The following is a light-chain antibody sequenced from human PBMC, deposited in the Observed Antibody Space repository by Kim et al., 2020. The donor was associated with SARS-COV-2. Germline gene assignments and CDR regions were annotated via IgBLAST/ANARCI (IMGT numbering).Light chain of an antibody. V-gene: IGKV1-5*03. CDR3: QQYFRFPYT. CDR2: LAS. Sequence: ASVGDRVTITCRASQTIDNYLAWYQQKPGTPPKLLIYLASTLESGVPSRFTGSGSGTEFTLFINNLQPDDFALYYCQQYFRFPYTFGQGTKLEI. J-gene: IGKJ2*01. CDR1: QTIDNY.